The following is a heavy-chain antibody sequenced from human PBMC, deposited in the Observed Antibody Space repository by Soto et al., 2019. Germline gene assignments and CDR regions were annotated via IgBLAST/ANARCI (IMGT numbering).Heavy chain of an antibody. J-gene: IGHJ3*01. CDR1: GFFNSSGNY. CDR2: IFHGGNT. Sequence: SETLSLTCAVSGFFNSSGNYWGWSRKPPGKGLEWIGSIFHGGNTYYNPSLKSRVTISVDMSKNQFSLKLNSVTAAYTAVYYCARARWYDAFDVWGQGTVVTVSS. CDR3: ARARWYDAFDV. V-gene: IGHV4-38-2*01. D-gene: IGHD2-15*01.